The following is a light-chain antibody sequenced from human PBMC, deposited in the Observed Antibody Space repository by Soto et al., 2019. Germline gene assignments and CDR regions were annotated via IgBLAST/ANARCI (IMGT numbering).Light chain of an antibody. CDR3: SSYTSSSTRRV. V-gene: IGLV2-14*01. CDR1: SSDVGGYNY. J-gene: IGLJ1*01. CDR2: DVS. Sequence: QSALTQPASVSGSPGQSITISCTGTSSDVGGYNYVSWYQQHPGTAPKLMIYDVSNRPSGVSNRFSGSKSGNTASLTISGLQAEDEADYYCSSYTSSSTRRVFGTGTKVTVL.